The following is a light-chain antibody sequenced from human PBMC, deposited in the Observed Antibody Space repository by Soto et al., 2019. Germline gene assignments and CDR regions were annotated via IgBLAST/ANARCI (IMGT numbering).Light chain of an antibody. Sequence: EIVVTQAPGTLSLSPGERATLACRASQSVNFYLAWYQQKPGQAPRILISDASSRATDVPDRFSGSGAGTDFTLTITRLEPEDFAVYYCQQYGDSPVTFGQGTKVDIK. J-gene: IGKJ1*01. V-gene: IGKV3-20*01. CDR2: DAS. CDR3: QQYGDSPVT. CDR1: QSVNFY.